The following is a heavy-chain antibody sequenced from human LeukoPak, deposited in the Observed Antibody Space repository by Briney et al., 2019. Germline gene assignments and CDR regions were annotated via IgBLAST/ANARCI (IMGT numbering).Heavy chain of an antibody. CDR2: ISWDGGST. J-gene: IGHJ4*02. CDR1: GFTFDDYT. Sequence: GGSLRLSCAASGFTFDDYTMHWVRQAPGKGVEWVSLISWDGGSTYYADSVKGRFTISRVNSKNSLYLQMNSLRTEDTALYYCAKDLRPHADNYFDYWGQGTLVTVSS. CDR3: AKDLRPHADNYFDY. V-gene: IGHV3-43*01.